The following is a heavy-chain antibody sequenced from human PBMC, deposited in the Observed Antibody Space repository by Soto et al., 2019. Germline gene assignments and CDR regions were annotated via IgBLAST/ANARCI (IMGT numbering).Heavy chain of an antibody. CDR1: GGTFSSYA. CDR3: ARDLRFVGTNYYYYDGMDV. D-gene: IGHD3-10*01. CDR2: IIPIFGTA. V-gene: IGHV1-69*06. J-gene: IGHJ6*02. Sequence: QVQLVQSGAEVKKPGSSVKVSCKASGGTFSSYAISWVRQAPGQGLEWMGGIIPIFGTANYAQKFQGRVTITADKSTSTAYMELSSLRSEDTAVYYCARDLRFVGTNYYYYDGMDVWGQGTTVTVSS.